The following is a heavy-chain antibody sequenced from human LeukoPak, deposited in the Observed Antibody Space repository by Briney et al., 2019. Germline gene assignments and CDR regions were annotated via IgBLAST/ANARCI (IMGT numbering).Heavy chain of an antibody. CDR3: TTVRGQWLPHY. CDR2: TYPADSDT. Sequence: GESLKISCKGSGYSFSSYWIGWVRQMPGKGLEWMGITYPADSDTGYSPSFQGQVTISADKSLSTAYLQWSSLKASDAATYYCTTVRGQWLPHYWGRGTLVTVSS. J-gene: IGHJ4*02. CDR1: GYSFSSYW. V-gene: IGHV5-51*01. D-gene: IGHD6-19*01.